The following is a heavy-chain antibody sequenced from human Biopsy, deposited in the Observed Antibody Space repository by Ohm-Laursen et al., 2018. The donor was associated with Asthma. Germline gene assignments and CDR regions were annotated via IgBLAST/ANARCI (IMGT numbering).Heavy chain of an antibody. Sequence: AASVKVSCNASGDSFSNYAISWVRQAPGQGLEWMGGLIPVLGTPGHAQMFEGRVTITADESTSTAYMELSSLSSEDPAVYYCARGYSGSDRIVYYYSGLEVWGQGTTVTVSS. CDR3: ARGYSGSDRIVYYYSGLEV. V-gene: IGHV1-69*13. J-gene: IGHJ6*02. CDR2: LIPVLGTP. CDR1: GDSFSNYA. D-gene: IGHD5-12*01.